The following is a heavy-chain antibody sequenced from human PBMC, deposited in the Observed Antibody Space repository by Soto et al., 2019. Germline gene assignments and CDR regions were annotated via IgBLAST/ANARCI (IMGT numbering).Heavy chain of an antibody. V-gene: IGHV4-39*01. Sequence: PSETLSLTCTVSGCSISSSYYYWGWIRQPPGKGLEWIGSIYYSGSTYYNPSLKSRVTISVDTSKNQFSLKLSSVTAADTAIYYCARHAINTCYDYWGQGPLLTVSS. CDR3: ARHAINTCYDY. J-gene: IGHJ4*02. D-gene: IGHD5-12*01. CDR1: GCSISSSYYY. CDR2: IYYSGST.